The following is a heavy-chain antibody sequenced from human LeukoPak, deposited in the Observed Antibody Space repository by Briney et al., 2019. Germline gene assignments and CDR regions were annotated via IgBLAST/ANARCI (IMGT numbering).Heavy chain of an antibody. J-gene: IGHJ3*02. D-gene: IGHD2-15*01. Sequence: GGSLRLSCAASGFTFSSYAMSWVRQAPGKGLVWVSRINNEGTGTTFADSVKGRFTISRDNARNTLYLQMNSLRAEDTAVYYCARGGAYHAFDIWGQGTMVTVSS. CDR1: GFTFSSYA. V-gene: IGHV3-74*01. CDR3: ARGGAYHAFDI. CDR2: INNEGTGT.